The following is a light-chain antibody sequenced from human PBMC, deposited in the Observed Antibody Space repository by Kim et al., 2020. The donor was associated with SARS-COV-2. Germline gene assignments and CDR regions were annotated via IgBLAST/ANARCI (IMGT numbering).Light chain of an antibody. J-gene: IGKJ1*01. CDR2: SAS. V-gene: IGKV1-39*01. CDR3: QQSYSAGT. CDR1: QSIKNH. Sequence: DIQMTQSPSSLSASVGDRVTITCRASQSIKNHLNWYQHKVGKAHKLLVHSASTLHSGVPSRFSGSGSGTDFTLTISSLQPDDFATYYCQQSYSAGTFGQGTKVDIK.